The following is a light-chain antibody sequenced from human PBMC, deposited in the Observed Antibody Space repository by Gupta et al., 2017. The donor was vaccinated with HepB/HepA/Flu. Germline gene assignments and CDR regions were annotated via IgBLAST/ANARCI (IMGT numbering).Light chain of an antibody. CDR2: GAS. J-gene: IGKJ4*01. CDR3: QQLHSYPLT. CDR1: QGISSY. Sequence: DIQLTQSPSFLSASVGDRVTITCRASQGISSYLAWYQQKPGRAPKLLIYGASTLQSGGPSRFSGSGSGAEFTLSITRLQPEDFATYYCQQLHSYPLTFGGGTKVEIK. V-gene: IGKV1-9*01.